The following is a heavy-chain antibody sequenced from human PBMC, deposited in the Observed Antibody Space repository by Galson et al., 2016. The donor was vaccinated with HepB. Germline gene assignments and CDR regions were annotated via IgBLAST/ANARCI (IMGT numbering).Heavy chain of an antibody. CDR2: ITGDGNT. V-gene: IGHV3-66*01. Sequence: SLRLSCAASGFTVSGIYMKWVRQAPGKGLEWVSHITGDGNTYYADSVKGRFSISRDNSKNTLYLQMNSLRAEDTAVYYCAREQFHWGQGTLVTVSA. J-gene: IGHJ4*02. D-gene: IGHD5-24*01. CDR1: GFTVSGIY. CDR3: AREQFH.